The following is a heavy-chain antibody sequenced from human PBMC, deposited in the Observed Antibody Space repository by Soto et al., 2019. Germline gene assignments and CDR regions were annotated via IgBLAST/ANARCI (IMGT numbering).Heavy chain of an antibody. J-gene: IGHJ6*02. CDR1: GGTFSSYA. CDR3: SLALWCGYSGSFYGMDV. Sequence: ASVKVSCKASGGTFSSYAISWVRQAPGQGLEWMGGIIPIFGTANYAQKFQGRVTITADESTSTAYMELSSLRSEDTAVYYCSLALWCGYSGSFYGMDVWGQGTTVTVSS. V-gene: IGHV1-69*13. CDR2: IIPIFGTA. D-gene: IGHD3-3*01.